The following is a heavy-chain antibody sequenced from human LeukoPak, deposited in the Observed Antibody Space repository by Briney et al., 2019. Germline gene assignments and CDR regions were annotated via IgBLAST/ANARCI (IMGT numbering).Heavy chain of an antibody. CDR3: AKGSSNWRDYYYFDY. CDR1: GFTFSSYA. Sequence: PGGSLRLSCAASGFTFSSYAVSWVRQAPGKGLAWVSAISDSGGSTQYADSVKGRFTISRDNSKNTLYLQMNSLRAKDTAVYYCAKGSSNWRDYYYFDYWGQGTLVTVSS. D-gene: IGHD6-13*01. CDR2: ISDSGGST. J-gene: IGHJ4*02. V-gene: IGHV3-23*01.